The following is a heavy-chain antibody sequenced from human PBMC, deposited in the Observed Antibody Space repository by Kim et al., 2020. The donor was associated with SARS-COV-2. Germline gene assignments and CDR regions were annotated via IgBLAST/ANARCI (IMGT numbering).Heavy chain of an antibody. CDR1: GGTLSGFY. D-gene: IGHD6-19*01. J-gene: IGHJ5*01. V-gene: IGHV4-34*01. CDR3: ARGRVRSRSGWSELDS. CDR2: INPGGST. Sequence: SETLSLTCGVNGGTLSGFYWSWIRQPPGKGLEWLGGINPGGSTNYNPSLTGRVTISVDTFKSQFSVSLTSVTAADTAVYYCARGRVRSRSGWSELDSWG.